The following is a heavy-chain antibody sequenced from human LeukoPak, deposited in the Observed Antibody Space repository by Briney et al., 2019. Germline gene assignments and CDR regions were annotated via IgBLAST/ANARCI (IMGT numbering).Heavy chain of an antibody. V-gene: IGHV4-4*07. J-gene: IGHJ5*02. CDR1: GDSISNWF. CDR2: IYVGGNT. Sequence: KASETLSLTCSVSGDSISNWFWSWIRRPAGKGLEWIGRIYVGGNTNYNPSLKSRVTMSIDTSKNQFSLKLTSVTAADTAMYYCARDFSERVWGNYLSGYNWFDPWGLGTLVTVSS. D-gene: IGHD3-16*01. CDR3: ARDFSERVWGNYLSGYNWFDP.